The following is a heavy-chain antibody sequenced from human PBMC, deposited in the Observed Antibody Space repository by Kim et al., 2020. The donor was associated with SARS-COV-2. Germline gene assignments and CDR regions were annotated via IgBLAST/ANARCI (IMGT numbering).Heavy chain of an antibody. V-gene: IGHV1-18*04. CDR2: ISAYNGNT. D-gene: IGHD3-9*01. CDR1: GYTFTSYG. J-gene: IGHJ4*02. Sequence: ASVKVSCKASGYTFTSYGISWVRQAPGQGLEWMGWISAYNGNTNYAQKLQGRVTMTTDTSTSTAYMELRSLRSDDTAVYYCARDPNYYDILTGGDYWGQGTLVTVSS. CDR3: ARDPNYYDILTGGDY.